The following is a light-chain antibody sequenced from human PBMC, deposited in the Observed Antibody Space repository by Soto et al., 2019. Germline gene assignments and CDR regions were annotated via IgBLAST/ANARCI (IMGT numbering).Light chain of an antibody. J-gene: IGKJ3*01. V-gene: IGKV1-9*01. CDR3: QQLNSYPRT. CDR2: AAS. CDR1: QGITTS. Sequence: IQLTQYPFSLSASVVDRVTITCRASQGITTSLAWYQQKPRKAPRLLIYAASTLQSGVPSRFSGSGSGTEFSLTIISLQPEDFATYYCQQLNSYPRTFGHGTKVDIK.